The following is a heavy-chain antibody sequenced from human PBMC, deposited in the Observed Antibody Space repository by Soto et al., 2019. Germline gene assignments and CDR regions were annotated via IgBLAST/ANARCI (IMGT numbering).Heavy chain of an antibody. D-gene: IGHD6-19*01. J-gene: IGHJ6*02. V-gene: IGHV5-10-1*01. CDR1: GYSFTSYW. Sequence: GESLKISCKGSGYSFTSYWISWVRQMPGKGLEWMGRIDPSDSYTNYSPSFQGHVTISADKSISTAYLQWSSLKSSDTAMYYCASGGIAVAGTSPYYYYYYGMDVWGQGTTVTVSS. CDR3: ASGGIAVAGTSPYYYYYYGMDV. CDR2: IDPSDSYT.